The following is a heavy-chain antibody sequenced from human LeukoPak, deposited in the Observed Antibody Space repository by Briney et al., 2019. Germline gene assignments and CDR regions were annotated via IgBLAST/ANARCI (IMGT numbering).Heavy chain of an antibody. D-gene: IGHD3-10*01. CDR1: GFIFSSYA. CDR2: IKQDGSEK. CDR3: ARHGGAFDI. Sequence: GGSLRLSCAASGFIFSSYAMSWVRQAPGKGLEWVAYIKQDGSEKDYVDSVKGQFTISRDNAKNSLYLQMNSLRGEDTAVYYCARHGGAFDIWGQGTLVTVSS. V-gene: IGHV3-7*01. J-gene: IGHJ3*02.